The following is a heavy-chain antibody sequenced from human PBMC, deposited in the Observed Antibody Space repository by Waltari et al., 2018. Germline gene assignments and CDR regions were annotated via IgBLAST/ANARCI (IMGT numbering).Heavy chain of an antibody. CDR2: ISSSSSYI. CDR1: GFTFSSYS. J-gene: IGHJ6*02. V-gene: IGHV3-21*01. CDR3: AGGPPKPSNYDFWSGYTYYYYYYGMDV. D-gene: IGHD3-3*01. Sequence: EVQLVESGGGLVKPGGSLRLSCAASGFTFSSYSMNWVRQAPGKGLEWVSSISSSSSYIYYADSVKGRFTYSRDNAKNSLYLQMNSLRAEDTAVYYCAGGPPKPSNYDFWSGYTYYYYYYGMDVWGQGTTVTVSS.